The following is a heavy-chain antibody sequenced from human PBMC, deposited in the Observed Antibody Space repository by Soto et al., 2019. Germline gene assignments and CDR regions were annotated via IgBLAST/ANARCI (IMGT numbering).Heavy chain of an antibody. D-gene: IGHD2-21*02. CDR1: GFTFTSSA. J-gene: IGHJ5*02. V-gene: IGHV1-58*01. Sequence: GASVKVSCKASGFTFTSSAVQWVRQARGQRLEWIGWIVVGSGNTNYAQKFQERVTITRDMSTSTAYMELSSLRSEDTAVYYCAADIGVVVTAGWFDPWGQGTLVTVSS. CDR3: AADIGVVVTAGWFDP. CDR2: IVVGSGNT.